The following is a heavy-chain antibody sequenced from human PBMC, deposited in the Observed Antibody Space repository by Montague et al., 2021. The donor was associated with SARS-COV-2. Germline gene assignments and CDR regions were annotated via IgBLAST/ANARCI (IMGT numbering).Heavy chain of an antibody. D-gene: IGHD3-3*01. CDR3: ATEGLSVFGVVIYAFHM. CDR1: GYTVTEAP. V-gene: IGHV1-24*01. J-gene: IGHJ3*02. Sequence: SVKVSCKVSGYTVTEAPMHWVRQAPGKGLEWMGSFDPAHGETVYAQKFQDRVTMTEDTSTDTAYMELSSLRFEDMAVYYCATEGLSVFGVVIYAFHMWGQGTMVTVSS. CDR2: FDPAHGET.